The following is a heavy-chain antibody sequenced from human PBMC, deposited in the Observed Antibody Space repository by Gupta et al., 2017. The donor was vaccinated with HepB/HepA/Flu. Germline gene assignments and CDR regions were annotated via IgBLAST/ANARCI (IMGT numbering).Heavy chain of an antibody. Sequence: QVQLQQWGAGLLKPSETLSLTCAVYGGSFSGYYWSWIRQPPGKGLEWIGEINHSGSTNYNPSLKSRVTISVDTSKNQFSLKLSSVTAADTAVYYCACGGYYDFWSGKRYYYYMDVWGKGTTVTVSS. CDR2: INHSGST. J-gene: IGHJ6*03. V-gene: IGHV4-34*01. CDR3: ACGGYYDFWSGKRYYYYMDV. CDR1: GGSFSGYY. D-gene: IGHD3-3*01.